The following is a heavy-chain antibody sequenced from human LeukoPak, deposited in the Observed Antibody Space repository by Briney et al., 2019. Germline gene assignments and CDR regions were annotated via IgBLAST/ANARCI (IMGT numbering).Heavy chain of an antibody. CDR1: GFTYSIYA. CDR3: ARDVWTGVAVSDY. D-gene: IGHD6-19*01. J-gene: IGHJ4*02. Sequence: LGGSLRLSCAASGFTYSIYAMSWVRQAPGKGLEWVSTISGGGGTTYYADSVKGRFTISRDNSKNTLYLQVNSLRADDTAVYYCARDVWTGVAVSDYWGQGTLVTVSS. V-gene: IGHV3-23*01. CDR2: ISGGGGTT.